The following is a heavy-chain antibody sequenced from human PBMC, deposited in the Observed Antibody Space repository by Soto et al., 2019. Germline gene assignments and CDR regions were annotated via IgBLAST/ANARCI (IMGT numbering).Heavy chain of an antibody. J-gene: IGHJ4*02. CDR2: ISGSGGST. V-gene: IGHV3-23*01. CDR3: AKDRKGPLTGTGKAGRPVDY. D-gene: IGHD1-20*01. Sequence: GGSLRLSCAASGFTFSSYAMSWVRQAPGKGLEWVSAISGSGGSTYYADSVKGRFTISRDNSKNTLYLQMNSLRAEDTAIYYCAKDRKGPLTGTGKAGRPVDYWGQGTLVTVSS. CDR1: GFTFSSYA.